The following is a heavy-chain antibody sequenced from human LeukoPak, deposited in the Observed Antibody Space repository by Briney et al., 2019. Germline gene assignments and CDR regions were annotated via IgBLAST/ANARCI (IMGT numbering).Heavy chain of an antibody. J-gene: IGHJ4*02. CDR2: INWNSGSI. CDR3: AKSSSYSGYDWAIDY. Sequence: GGSLRLSCSASGFTFDDYAMHWVRQAPGKGLEWVSGINWNSGSIGYADSVKGRFTISRDNAKNSLYLQMNSLRAEDTALYYCAKSSSYSGYDWAIDYWGQGTLVTVSS. V-gene: IGHV3-9*01. CDR1: GFTFDDYA. D-gene: IGHD5-12*01.